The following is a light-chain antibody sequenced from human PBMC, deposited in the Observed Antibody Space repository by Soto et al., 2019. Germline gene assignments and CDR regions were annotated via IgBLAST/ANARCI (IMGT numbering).Light chain of an antibody. V-gene: IGKV1-39*01. CDR2: VAS. J-gene: IGKJ4*01. CDR1: QSVSNY. CDR3: QQSSTYPT. Sequence: IQMTQSPSSLSASVGDKVTITCRAGQSVSNYVNWYQQKPGKPPKLLIYVASSLQSGVPSRFSGSGSGTDFNLTISNLQPEDVATYYCQQSSTYPTFGGGTKVQIK.